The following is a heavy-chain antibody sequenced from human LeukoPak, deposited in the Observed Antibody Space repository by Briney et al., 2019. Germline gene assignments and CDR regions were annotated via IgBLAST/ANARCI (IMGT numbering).Heavy chain of an antibody. J-gene: IGHJ4*02. V-gene: IGHV4-4*02. Sequence: SETLSLTCADFDDSIYSNKWWSWVRQPPGKGLEWIGEISQTGTTYDDPSLKIRTTISIDRSKNHFPLTLTSATAADTAVYFCASHMAVAGTRGFDDWGPGTLVTVSS. CDR3: ASHMAVAGTRGFDD. CDR1: DDSIYSNKW. D-gene: IGHD6-19*01. CDR2: ISQTGTT.